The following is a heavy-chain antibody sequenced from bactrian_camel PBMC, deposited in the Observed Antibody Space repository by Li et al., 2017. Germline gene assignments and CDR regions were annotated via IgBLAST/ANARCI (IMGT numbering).Heavy chain of an antibody. D-gene: IGHD6*01. CDR2: IYHVGGGPT. CDR1: GFSFSRYP. J-gene: IGHJ4*01. V-gene: IGHV3S42*01. Sequence: DVQLVESGGGLVQPGGSLRLSCAASGFSFSRYPMTWVRQVSGKGLEWVSTIYHVGGGPTTYSDSVKGRFTISRDDAKNTLYLQMNSLKPDDTAVYYCAADRRPVGAGIEYCAPLKRYGYRGQGTQVTVS. CDR3: AADRRPVGAGIEYCAPLKRYGY.